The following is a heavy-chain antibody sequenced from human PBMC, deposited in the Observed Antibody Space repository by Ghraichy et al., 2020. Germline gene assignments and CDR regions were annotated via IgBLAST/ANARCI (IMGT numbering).Heavy chain of an antibody. Sequence: SGPTLVKPTETLTLTCTVSGFSLSNARMGVSWIRQPPGKALEWLAHIFSNDEKSYSTSLKSRLTISKDTSKSQVVLTMTNMDPVDTATYYCARMGGDYDVDFDYWGQGTLVTVSS. V-gene: IGHV2-26*01. CDR3: ARMGGDYDVDFDY. CDR1: GFSLSNARMG. CDR2: IFSNDEK. D-gene: IGHD4-17*01. J-gene: IGHJ4*02.